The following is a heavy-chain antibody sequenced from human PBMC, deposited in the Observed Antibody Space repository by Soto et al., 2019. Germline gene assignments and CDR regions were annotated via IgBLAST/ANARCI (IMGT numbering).Heavy chain of an antibody. D-gene: IGHD1-1*01. V-gene: IGHV4-59*01. CDR1: GGSISSYY. CDR3: ASSRRIWNYYYYGMDV. Sequence: SETLSLTCTVSGGSISSYYWSWIRQPPGKGLEWIGYIYYSGSTNYNPSLKSRVTISVDTSKNQFSLKLSSVTAADTAVYYCASSRRIWNYYYYGMDVWGQGTTVTVSS. J-gene: IGHJ6*02. CDR2: IYYSGST.